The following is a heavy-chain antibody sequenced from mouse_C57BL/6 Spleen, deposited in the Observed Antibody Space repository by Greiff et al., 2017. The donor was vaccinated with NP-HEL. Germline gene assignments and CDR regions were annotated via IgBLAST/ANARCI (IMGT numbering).Heavy chain of an antibody. D-gene: IGHD2-3*01. V-gene: IGHV14-4*01. CDR1: GFNIKDDY. Sequence: EVQLQQSGAELVRPGASVKLSCTASGFNIKDDYMHWVKQRPEQGLEWIGWIDPENGDTEYASKFQGKATITADTSSNTAYLQLSSLTSEDTAVYYCTKVGYYRDYFDYWGQGTTLTVSS. CDR3: TKVGYYRDYFDY. CDR2: IDPENGDT. J-gene: IGHJ2*01.